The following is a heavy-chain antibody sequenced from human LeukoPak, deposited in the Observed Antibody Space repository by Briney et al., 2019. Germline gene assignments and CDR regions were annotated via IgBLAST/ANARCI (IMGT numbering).Heavy chain of an antibody. J-gene: IGHJ4*02. D-gene: IGHD2-2*01. CDR3: AREKSASSSTSCYLDY. V-gene: IGHV1-2*02. Sequence: ASVKVSCKASGYTFTGYYMHWVRQAPGQGLEWMGWINPNSGGTNYAQEFQGRVTMTRDTSISTAYMELSRLRSDDTAVYYCAREKSASSSTSCYLDYWGQGTLVTVSS. CDR2: INPNSGGT. CDR1: GYTFTGYY.